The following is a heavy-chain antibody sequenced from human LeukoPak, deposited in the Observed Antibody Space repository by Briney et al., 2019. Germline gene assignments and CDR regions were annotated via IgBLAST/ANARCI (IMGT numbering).Heavy chain of an antibody. V-gene: IGHV1-46*01. Sequence: ASVKVSCKASGYTFTSYYMHWVRQAPGQGLEWMGIINPSGGSTSYAQKFQGRVTMTRDMSTSTVYMELSSLRSDDTAVYYCARVWGYMVRGVIRFDYWGQGTLVTVSS. CDR2: INPSGGST. CDR3: ARVWGYMVRGVIRFDY. D-gene: IGHD3-10*01. J-gene: IGHJ4*02. CDR1: GYTFTSYY.